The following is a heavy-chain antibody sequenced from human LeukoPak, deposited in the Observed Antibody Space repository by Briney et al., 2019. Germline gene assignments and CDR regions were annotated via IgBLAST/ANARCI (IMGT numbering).Heavy chain of an antibody. Sequence: GGSLRLSCAASGFTFSSYAMHWVCQAPGKGLEWVAVISYDGSNKYYADSVKGRFTISRDNAKNTLYLQMNSLRAEDTAVYYCARNHYYYYMDVWGKGTTVTVSS. CDR3: ARNHYYYYMDV. J-gene: IGHJ6*03. V-gene: IGHV3-30-3*01. CDR2: ISYDGSNK. CDR1: GFTFSSYA.